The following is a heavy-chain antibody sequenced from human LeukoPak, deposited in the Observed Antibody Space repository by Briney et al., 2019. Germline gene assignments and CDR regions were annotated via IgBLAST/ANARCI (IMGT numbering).Heavy chain of an antibody. D-gene: IGHD1-26*01. CDR1: GYTFTSYY. Sequence: GASVNVSCKASGYTFTSYYMHWVRQASGQGLEWMGISNPSGGSTSYAQKFQGRVTMTRDTSTSTVYMDLSSLRSEDTAVYYCARGGGSYWDWYFDLWGRGTLVTVSS. CDR3: ARGGGSYWDWYFDL. V-gene: IGHV1-46*01. CDR2: SNPSGGST. J-gene: IGHJ2*01.